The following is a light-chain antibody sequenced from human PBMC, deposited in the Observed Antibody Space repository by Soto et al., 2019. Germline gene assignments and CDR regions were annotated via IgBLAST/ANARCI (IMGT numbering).Light chain of an antibody. CDR3: QSLGTGIQV. CDR1: SGYSTYA. CDR2: INYDGTH. V-gene: IGLV4-69*01. J-gene: IGLJ3*02. Sequence: QAVVTQSPSASASLGASVKLTCTLSSGYSTYAIAWHQQQSEKGPRFLMKINYDGTHSKGDGFFDRFEGSSSGAERHLTISSLQSDDEADYYCQSLGTGIQVFGGGTKLTVL.